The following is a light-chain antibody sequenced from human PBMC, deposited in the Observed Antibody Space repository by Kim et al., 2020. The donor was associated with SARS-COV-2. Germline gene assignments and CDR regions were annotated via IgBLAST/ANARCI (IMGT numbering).Light chain of an antibody. CDR1: SGSIASNY. CDR3: QSYDSSNPWV. V-gene: IGLV6-57*03. J-gene: IGLJ3*02. CDR2: EDN. Sequence: KTVTISCTRSSGSIASNYVQWYPQRPGSAATTVIYEDNQRPSGVPDRFSGSIDSSSNSASLTISGLKTEDEADYYCQSYDSSNPWVFGGGTQLTVL.